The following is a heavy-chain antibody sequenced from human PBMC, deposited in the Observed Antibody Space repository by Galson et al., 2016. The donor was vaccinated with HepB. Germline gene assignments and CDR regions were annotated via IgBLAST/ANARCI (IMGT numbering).Heavy chain of an antibody. CDR1: GFTFSGYG. CDR2: IWNDGSYK. V-gene: IGHV3-33*01. J-gene: IGHJ6*02. Sequence: LRLSCAASGFTFSGYGMHWVRQAPGKGLGWVALIWNDGSYKNYADSVKGRFTISRDTSKNTVFLQMNSLRGEDTAVYYCARDPGFRNGMDVWGQGTTVTVS. CDR3: ARDPGFRNGMDV.